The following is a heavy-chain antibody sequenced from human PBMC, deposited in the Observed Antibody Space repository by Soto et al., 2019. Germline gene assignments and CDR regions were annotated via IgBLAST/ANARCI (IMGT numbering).Heavy chain of an antibody. CDR2: ISTYNGNT. V-gene: IGHV1-18*01. Sequence: QVHMVQSGPEVKKPGASVKVSCKASGYTFTSFGISWVRQAPGQGLEWMGRISTYNGNTDYAQKFQDRVTMTTDTAPTTAYMELRPPISDGPAVYYSATDDLLTAAPDYWGQGTLLTVSS. CDR1: GYTFTSFG. J-gene: IGHJ4*02. D-gene: IGHD3-9*01. CDR3: ATDDLLTAAPDY.